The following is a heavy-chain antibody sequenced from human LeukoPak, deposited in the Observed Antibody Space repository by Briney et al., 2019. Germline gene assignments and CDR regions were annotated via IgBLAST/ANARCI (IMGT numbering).Heavy chain of an antibody. J-gene: IGHJ5*02. V-gene: IGHV3-11*01. CDR3: ARDRLGDYDHSGYYDT. Sequence: KTGGSLRLSCAASGFTFSDYYMSWLRQAPGKGLEWVAYICDSGRTVYYADSVKGRFTISRDNAKNSVYLQMNNLRAEDTAVYYCARDRLGDYDHSGYYDTWGQGTLVTVSS. CDR2: ICDSGRTV. D-gene: IGHD3-22*01. CDR1: GFTFSDYY.